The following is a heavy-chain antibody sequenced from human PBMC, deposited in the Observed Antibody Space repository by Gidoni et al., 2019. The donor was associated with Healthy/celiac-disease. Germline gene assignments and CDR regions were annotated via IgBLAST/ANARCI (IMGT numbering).Heavy chain of an antibody. J-gene: IGHJ4*02. CDR1: GFTFSSYE. D-gene: IGHD3-22*01. V-gene: IGHV3-48*03. CDR2: ISSSGSTI. CDR3: ARVGTLVMQKYYYDSSGYPRFDFDY. Sequence: EVQLVESGGGWVQPGGSLGLSCAASGFTFSSYEMTWVRQAPGKGLEWVSYISSSGSTIYYADSVKGRFTISRDNAKNSLYLQMNSLRAEDTAVYYCARVGTLVMQKYYYDSSGYPRFDFDYWGQGTLVTVSS.